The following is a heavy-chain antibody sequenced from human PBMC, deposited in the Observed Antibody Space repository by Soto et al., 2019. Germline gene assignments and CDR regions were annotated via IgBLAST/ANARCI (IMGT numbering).Heavy chain of an antibody. Sequence: QVQLQESGPGLVKPSETLSLTCTVSGGSISSYYWSWIRQPAGKGLEWIGRIYTSGSTNYNPSLKSRVTMSVDTSKNQFSLKLSSVTAADTAVYYCARDASPVTYHYYFDYWGQGTLVTVSS. CDR2: IYTSGST. CDR3: ARDASPVTYHYYFDY. D-gene: IGHD4-17*01. V-gene: IGHV4-4*07. CDR1: GGSISSYY. J-gene: IGHJ4*02.